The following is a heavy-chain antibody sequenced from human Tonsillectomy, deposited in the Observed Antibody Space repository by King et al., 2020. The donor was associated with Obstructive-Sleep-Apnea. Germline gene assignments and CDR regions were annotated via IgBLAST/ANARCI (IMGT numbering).Heavy chain of an antibody. CDR3: ASGYSYAGGLFDS. J-gene: IGHJ4*02. D-gene: IGHD5-18*01. V-gene: IGHV3-74*01. CDR2: VNSDGRST. CDR1: GFTFSNYW. Sequence: VQLVESGGGLVQPGGSLRLSCVASGFTFSNYWMHWVRQAPGKGLVWVSRVNSDGRSTTYADSVKGRFTISKDIAKNTLYLHLDGLRAEDTAVYYCASGYSYAGGLFDSWGQGTLVTVSS.